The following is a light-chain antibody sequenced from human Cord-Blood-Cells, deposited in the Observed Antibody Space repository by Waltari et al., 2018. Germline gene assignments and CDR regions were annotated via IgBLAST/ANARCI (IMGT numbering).Light chain of an antibody. J-gene: IGKJ4*01. V-gene: IGKV3-11*01. Sequence: EIVLTQSPATLSLSPGERATLSCRASQSVSSYLAWYQQKPGQAPRLLIYDASNRATGIPARFSCSGSVTDFTLTISSLEPEDFAVYYCQQRSNWLTFGGGTKVEIK. CDR2: DAS. CDR1: QSVSSY. CDR3: QQRSNWLT.